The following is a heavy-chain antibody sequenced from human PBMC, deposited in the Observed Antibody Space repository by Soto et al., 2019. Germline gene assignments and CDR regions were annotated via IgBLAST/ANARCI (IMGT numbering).Heavy chain of an antibody. J-gene: IGHJ6*02. CDR2: ISGSGFSV. CDR1: GFTFSHYV. V-gene: IGHV3-23*01. Sequence: EVQLLESGGGLVRPGGSLRLSCAASGFTFSHYVLSWVRQAPGGGLEWVSSISGSGFSVYLADSVRGRFAMSRDLSTNTVSIQMNSLTVEDTAIYYCAKVRASYLSASYFYYGLEVWGQGTTVTVSS. CDR3: AKVRASYLSASYFYYGLEV. D-gene: IGHD2-21*01.